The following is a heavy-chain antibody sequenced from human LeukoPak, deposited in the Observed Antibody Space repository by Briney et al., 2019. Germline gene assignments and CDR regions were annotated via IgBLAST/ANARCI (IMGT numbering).Heavy chain of an antibody. V-gene: IGHV4-38-2*02. CDR1: GYSIGSGYY. Sequence: SETLSLTCDVFGYSIGSGYYWGWIRQPPGKGLEWIGIMHHSGTTYYNPSLNSRVTLSVDTSKNQLSLKLSSATAADTAVYYCARDLTALGDYWGRGILVIVSS. CDR3: ARDLTALGDY. J-gene: IGHJ4*02. CDR2: MHHSGTT. D-gene: IGHD5-18*01.